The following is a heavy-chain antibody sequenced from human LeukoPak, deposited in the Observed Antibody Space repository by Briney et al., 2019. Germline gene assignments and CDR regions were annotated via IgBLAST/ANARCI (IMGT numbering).Heavy chain of an antibody. CDR2: ISGDSGSI. CDR1: GFIFDDYA. D-gene: IGHD3-10*01. J-gene: IGHJ6*03. V-gene: IGHV3-9*01. CDR3: AKGAGDMDV. Sequence: GRSLRLSCAASGFIFDDYAMHWVRQAPGKGLEWVSGISGDSGSIGYADSVRGRFTISRDNAKNSLYLQMNSLRAEDTALYYCAKGAGDMDVWGKGTTVTVSS.